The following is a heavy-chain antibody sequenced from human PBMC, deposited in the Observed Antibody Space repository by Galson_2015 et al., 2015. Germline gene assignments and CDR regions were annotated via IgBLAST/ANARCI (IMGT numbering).Heavy chain of an antibody. J-gene: IGHJ4*02. Sequence: SLRLSCAASGFTFSSYGMHWVRQAPGKGLEWVAVISYDGSNKYYADSVKGRFTISRDNSKNTLYLQMNSLRAEDTAVYYCAKDRGIVVVPAANFVYWGQGTLVTVSS. V-gene: IGHV3-30*18. CDR1: GFTFSSYG. CDR3: AKDRGIVVVPAANFVY. CDR2: ISYDGSNK. D-gene: IGHD2-2*01.